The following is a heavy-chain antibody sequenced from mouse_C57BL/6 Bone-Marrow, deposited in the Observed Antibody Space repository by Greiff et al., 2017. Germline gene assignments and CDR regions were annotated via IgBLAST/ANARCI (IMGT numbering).Heavy chain of an antibody. CDR1: GYTFTDYN. D-gene: IGHD2-3*01. Sequence: VHVKQSGPELVKPGASVKMSCKASGYTFTDYNMHWVKQSHGKSLEWIGYINPNNGGTSYNQKFKGKATLTVNKSSSPAYMELRSLTSEDSAVYYCAREGGWLLLHWYFDVWGTGTTVTVSS. CDR2: INPNNGGT. J-gene: IGHJ1*03. V-gene: IGHV1-22*01. CDR3: AREGGWLLLHWYFDV.